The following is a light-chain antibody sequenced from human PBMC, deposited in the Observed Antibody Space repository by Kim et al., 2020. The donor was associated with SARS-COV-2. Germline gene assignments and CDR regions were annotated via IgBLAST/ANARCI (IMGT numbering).Light chain of an antibody. CDR2: GAS. CDR1: QSVSSSY. Sequence: PGERATLSCRASQSVSSSYLAWYQQKPGQAPRLLIYGASSRATDIPDRFSGSGSGTDFTLTISRLEPEDFAVYYCQQYGSSPPYTFGQGTKLEI. V-gene: IGKV3-20*01. CDR3: QQYGSSPPYT. J-gene: IGKJ2*01.